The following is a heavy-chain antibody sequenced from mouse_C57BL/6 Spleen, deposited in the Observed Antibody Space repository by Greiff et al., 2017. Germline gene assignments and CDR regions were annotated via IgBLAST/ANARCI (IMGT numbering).Heavy chain of an antibody. V-gene: IGHV1-4*01. Sequence: QVQLQQSGAELARPGASVKMSYKASGYTFTSYTMHWVKPRPGQGLEWIGDINPSSGHTKYNQKLKDKATFTADKSSSTAYMQLSSLTSEDAAVYYCARDYGSSYYFDYWGQGTTLTVSS. CDR1: GYTFTSYT. J-gene: IGHJ2*01. D-gene: IGHD1-1*01. CDR3: ARDYGSSYYFDY. CDR2: INPSSGHT.